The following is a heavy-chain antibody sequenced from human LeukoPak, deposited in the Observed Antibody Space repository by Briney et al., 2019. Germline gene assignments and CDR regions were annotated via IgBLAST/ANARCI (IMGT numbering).Heavy chain of an antibody. D-gene: IGHD3-22*01. CDR3: ARVPTTIYYDSLGGYYFDY. J-gene: IGHJ4*02. V-gene: IGHV3-30-3*01. CDR2: ISYDGSYE. CDR1: GFTFSHYA. Sequence: GGSLRLSCAASGFTFSHYAMYWVRQAPGKGVEWVASISYDGSYEYYPDSVKGRFNISRDNSKNTLYLQLNSLGAEDTAVYYCARVPTTIYYDSLGGYYFDYWGQGTLLTVSS.